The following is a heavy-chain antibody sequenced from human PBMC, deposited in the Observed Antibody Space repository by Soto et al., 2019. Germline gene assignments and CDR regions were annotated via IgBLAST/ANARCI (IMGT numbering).Heavy chain of an antibody. J-gene: IGHJ4*02. V-gene: IGHV4-61*01. Sequence: LSLTCSVSGDSVSRGSYHWSWIRQPPGKGLEWIGFKPYTGSPDYNPSLKSRVVISIDRSKNQFSLKLSSVTATDTAVYLCAKVGWGGDSWGQGTLVTVSS. CDR2: KPYTGSP. CDR1: GDSVSRGSYH. CDR3: AKVGWGGDS. D-gene: IGHD7-27*01.